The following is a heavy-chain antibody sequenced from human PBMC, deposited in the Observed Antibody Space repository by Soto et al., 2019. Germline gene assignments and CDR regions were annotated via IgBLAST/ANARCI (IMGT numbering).Heavy chain of an antibody. V-gene: IGHV1-3*01. CDR3: TRQGKI. CDR1: GYTFTDYD. J-gene: IGHJ4*02. CDR2: INAGKSDT. Sequence: QVQLVQSGAELKEPGASVKVSCKASGYTFTDYDIHWVRQAPGQSLEWMGWINAGKSDTKYSQKFQGRVTITRDTSASTDYMELRSLTSEDTAVYYCTRQGKIWGPGTLITVS.